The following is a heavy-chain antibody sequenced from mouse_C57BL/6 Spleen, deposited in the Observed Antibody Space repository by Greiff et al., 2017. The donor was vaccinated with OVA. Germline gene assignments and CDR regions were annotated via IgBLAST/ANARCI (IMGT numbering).Heavy chain of an antibody. CDR1: GYTFTSYW. CDR2: IDPSDSYT. J-gene: IGHJ2*01. Sequence: QVQLKQPGAELVMPGASVKLSCKASGYTFTSYWMHWVKQRPGQGLEWIGEIDPSDSYTNYNQKFKGKSTLTVDKSSSTAYMQLSSLTSEDAAVYYCARGGDYDHYWGQGTTLTVSS. V-gene: IGHV1-69*01. D-gene: IGHD2-4*01. CDR3: ARGGDYDHY.